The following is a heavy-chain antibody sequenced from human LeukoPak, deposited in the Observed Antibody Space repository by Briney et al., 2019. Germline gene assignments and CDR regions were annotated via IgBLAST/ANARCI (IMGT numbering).Heavy chain of an antibody. CDR2: IVDSGYCT. CDR3: AKERGHPLPNYHMDV. V-gene: IGHV3-23*01. CDR1: GFTLSSYA. Sequence: GGSLRLSCAASGFTLSSYAMSWVRQAPGKGLEWVSTIVDSGYCTFYPDSVRGRFTISRDSSKNTLYLQMNSLRADDTAVYYCAKERGHPLPNYHMDVWGKGTTVTVSS. D-gene: IGHD4/OR15-4a*01. J-gene: IGHJ6*03.